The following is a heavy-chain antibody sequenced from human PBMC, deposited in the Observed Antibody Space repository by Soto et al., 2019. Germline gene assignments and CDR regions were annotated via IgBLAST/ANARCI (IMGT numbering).Heavy chain of an antibody. V-gene: IGHV1-18*01. Sequence: ASVKVSCKASGYTFTSYGISWVRQAPGQGLEWMGWISAYNGKTNYAQKLQGRVTMTTDTSTSTAYMELRSLRSDDTAVYYCVRLTMAQDAFXIWGQGTMVXVSS. CDR3: VRLTMAQDAFXI. D-gene: IGHD3-10*01. J-gene: IGHJ3*02. CDR1: GYTFTSYG. CDR2: ISAYNGKT.